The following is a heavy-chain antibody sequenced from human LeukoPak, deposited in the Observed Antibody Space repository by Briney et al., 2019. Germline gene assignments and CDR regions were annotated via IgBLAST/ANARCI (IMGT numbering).Heavy chain of an antibody. CDR1: GFTVSSNY. Sequence: GGSLRLSCAASGFTVSSNYMSWIRQAPGKGLEWVSYISSSGSTIYYADSVKGRFTISRDNAKNSLYLQMNSLRAEDTAVYYCARALVYDTPVRYWGQGTLVTVSS. CDR3: ARALVYDTPVRY. CDR2: ISSSGSTI. D-gene: IGHD3-9*01. J-gene: IGHJ4*02. V-gene: IGHV3-11*04.